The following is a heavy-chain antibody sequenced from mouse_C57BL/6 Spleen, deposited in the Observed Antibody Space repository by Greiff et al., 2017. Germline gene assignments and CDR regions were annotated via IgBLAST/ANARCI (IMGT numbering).Heavy chain of an antibody. CDR2: FYPGSGNT. CDR1: GYTFTDYS. Sequence: QVQLQQSGAELVRPGASVKLSCKASGYTFTDYSINWVKQRPGQGLEWIARFYPGSGNTYYNEKFKGKATLTAEKSSSTAYMQLSSLTSEDSAVXFCARSYYRDYYAMDYWGQGTSVTVSS. J-gene: IGHJ4*01. D-gene: IGHD1-1*01. CDR3: ARSYYRDYYAMDY. V-gene: IGHV1-76*01.